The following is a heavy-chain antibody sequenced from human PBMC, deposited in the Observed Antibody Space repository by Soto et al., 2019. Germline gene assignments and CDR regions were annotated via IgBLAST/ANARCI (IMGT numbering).Heavy chain of an antibody. CDR2: IIPIFGTA. J-gene: IGHJ5*02. CDR1: GGTFSSYA. Sequence: QVQLVQSGAEVKKPGSSVKVSCKASGGTFSSYAISWVRQAPGQGLEWMGGIIPIFGTANYAQKFQGRVTITADESTSTDYMELSSLRSEDTAVYYCARRRQWFGELSPWFDPWGQGTLDTVSS. CDR3: ARRRQWFGELSPWFDP. V-gene: IGHV1-69*01. D-gene: IGHD3-10*01.